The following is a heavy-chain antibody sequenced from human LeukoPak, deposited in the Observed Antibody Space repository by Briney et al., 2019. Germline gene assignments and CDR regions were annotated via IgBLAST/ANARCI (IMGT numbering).Heavy chain of an antibody. V-gene: IGHV3-23*01. CDR2: ISGDGGDT. CDR1: GFTFSSYA. D-gene: IGHD6-19*01. CDR3: GKSGSRDWDYFEY. J-gene: IGHJ4*02. Sequence: GGSLRLSCAASGFTFSSYAMNWGCQAPGKGLERVSTISGDGGDTHYADSVRGRFTISTANSKNTQFMQMNSLRTEDKAVYYCGKSGSRDWDYFEYWGQGTLVTASS.